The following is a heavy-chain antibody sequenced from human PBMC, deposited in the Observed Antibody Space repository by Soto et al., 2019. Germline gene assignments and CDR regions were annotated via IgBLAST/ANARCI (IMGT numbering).Heavy chain of an antibody. J-gene: IGHJ3*02. V-gene: IGHV1-69*13. CDR3: ARQAYNWNYGNAFDI. Sequence: ASVKVSCKASGGTFSSYAISWVRQAPGQGLEWMGGIIPIFGTANYAQKFQGRVTITADESTSTAYMELSSLRSEDTAVYYCARQAYNWNYGNAFDIWGQGTMVTVSS. CDR2: IIPIFGTA. D-gene: IGHD1-7*01. CDR1: GGTFSSYA.